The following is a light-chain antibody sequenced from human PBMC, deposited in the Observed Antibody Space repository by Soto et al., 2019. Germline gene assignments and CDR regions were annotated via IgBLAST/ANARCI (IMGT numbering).Light chain of an antibody. CDR1: SSDVGGYNY. Sequence: QSALTQPASVSGSPGQSITISCTGTSSDVGGYNYVSWYQQHPGKAPKLMIYDVSNRPSGVSNRFSGSKSGNTASLTISGLQPEDEADYYCSSYTRSSTLVVFGGGTEVTVL. J-gene: IGLJ2*01. CDR2: DVS. V-gene: IGLV2-14*01. CDR3: SSYTRSSTLVV.